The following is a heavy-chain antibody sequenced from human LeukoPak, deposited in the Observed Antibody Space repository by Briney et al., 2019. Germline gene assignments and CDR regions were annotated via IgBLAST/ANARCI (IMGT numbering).Heavy chain of an antibody. CDR3: ARLSGDITDFDL. CDR1: GFTFSSYW. J-gene: IGHJ4*02. Sequence: PWGSLRPSCAASGFTFSSYWMSWVRQAPGKGLEWVASIKRDGSVKKYVDSVRGRFTVSRDNTKNSLYLQMNSLRADDTAVYYCARLSGDITDFDLWGQGTLVTVSS. D-gene: IGHD1-20*01. CDR2: IKRDGSVK. V-gene: IGHV3-7*01.